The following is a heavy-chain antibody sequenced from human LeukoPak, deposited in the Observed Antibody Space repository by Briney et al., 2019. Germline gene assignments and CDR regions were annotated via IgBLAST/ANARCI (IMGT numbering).Heavy chain of an antibody. Sequence: PSETLSLTCAVSGDSMSSIDWWSWVRQPPGKGLEWIGEVHHTGSTNYNPSLKSRVTISVETSKNQFSLKLKSVTAADTAVYYCARGGYYGSGNDFRFDPWSQGTLVTVSS. CDR1: GDSMSSIDW. V-gene: IGHV4-4*02. J-gene: IGHJ5*02. CDR3: ARGGYYGSGNDFRFDP. CDR2: VHHTGST. D-gene: IGHD3-10*01.